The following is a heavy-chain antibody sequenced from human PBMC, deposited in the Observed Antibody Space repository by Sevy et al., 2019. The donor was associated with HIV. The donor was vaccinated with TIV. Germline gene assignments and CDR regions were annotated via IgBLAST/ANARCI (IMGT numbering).Heavy chain of an antibody. V-gene: IGHV3-73*01. CDR2: IRSKANSYAT. D-gene: IGHD6-19*01. Sequence: GGSLRLSCAASGFTFSGSAMHWVRQASGKGLEWVGRIRSKANSYATAYAASVKGRFTISRDDSKNTAYLQMNSLKTEDTAVYYCTRQTPTEVGQWLVEYYFHYWGQGTLVTVSS. J-gene: IGHJ4*02. CDR3: TRQTPTEVGQWLVEYYFHY. CDR1: GFTFSGSA.